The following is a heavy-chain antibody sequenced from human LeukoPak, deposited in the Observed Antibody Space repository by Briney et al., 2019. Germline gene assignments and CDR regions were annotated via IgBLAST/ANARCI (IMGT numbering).Heavy chain of an antibody. V-gene: IGHV3-48*03. CDR2: ISSSGSTI. Sequence: GGSLRLSCAASGFTFSNYEMNWVRQAPGGGLEWVSYISSSGSTIYYADSVKGRFTISRDNAKNSLYLQMNSLRPEDTAVYYCARTREPPMGDYYYYGMDVWGQGTTVTVSS. D-gene: IGHD1-26*01. J-gene: IGHJ6*02. CDR3: ARTREPPMGDYYYYGMDV. CDR1: GFTFSNYE.